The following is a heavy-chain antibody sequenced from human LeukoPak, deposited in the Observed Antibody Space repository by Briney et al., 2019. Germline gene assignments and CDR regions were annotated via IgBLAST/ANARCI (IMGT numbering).Heavy chain of an antibody. CDR3: ARSYYYDSSGYPNFDY. CDR1: GFTFSSYS. V-gene: IGHV3-48*04. CDR2: ISSSSSTI. Sequence: GGSLRLSCAAPGFTFSSYSMNWVRQAPGKGLEWVSYISSSSSTIYYADSVKGRFTISRDNAKNSLYLQMNSLGAEDTAVYYCARSYYYDSSGYPNFDYWGQGTLVTVSS. J-gene: IGHJ4*02. D-gene: IGHD3-22*01.